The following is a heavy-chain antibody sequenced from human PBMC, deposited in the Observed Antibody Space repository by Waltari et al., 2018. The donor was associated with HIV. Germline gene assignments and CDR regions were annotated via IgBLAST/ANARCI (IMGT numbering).Heavy chain of an antibody. J-gene: IGHJ4*02. CDR2: IKSKSDGGTT. D-gene: IGHD4-17*01. CDR1: GFTFVKPW. CDR3: RTSSDYGDPPVDY. Sequence: EVQLVESGGGLVKPGGSLRLSCAASGFTFVKPWMSWVRQAPGKGLEWVGRIKSKSDGGTTYAAPVKGRFIISRNDSKNMLYLQMKSLKTEDTAVYYCRTSSDYGDPPVDYWGQGTLVTVSS. V-gene: IGHV3-15*01.